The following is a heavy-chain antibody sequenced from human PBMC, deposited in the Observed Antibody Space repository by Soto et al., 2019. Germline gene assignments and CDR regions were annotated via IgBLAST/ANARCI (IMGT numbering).Heavy chain of an antibody. CDR3: VRDGTKTLRDWFDP. CDR2: IYSGGST. CDR1: GGSIRGSSYY. D-gene: IGHD1-1*01. J-gene: IGHJ5*02. Sequence: PSETLSLTCTVSGGSIRGSSYYWGWIRQPPGEGLEWVGTIYSGGSTYYNPSLKSRVTMSVDTSKNQFSLKLRSVTAADTAVYYCVRDGTKTLRDWFDPWGQGMSVSVSA. V-gene: IGHV4-39*01.